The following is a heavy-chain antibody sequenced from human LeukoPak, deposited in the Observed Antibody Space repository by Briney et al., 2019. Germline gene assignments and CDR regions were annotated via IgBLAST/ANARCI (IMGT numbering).Heavy chain of an antibody. Sequence: GGSLRLSCAVSGFTVSSNYMTWVRQAPGKGLEWDSVIYSGDSTYYADSVKGRFTISRDTSKNTLYLQMNSLRVDDTAVYYCARKWSGTADYWGQGTLVTVSS. V-gene: IGHV3-66*01. CDR2: IYSGDST. CDR1: GFTVSSNY. J-gene: IGHJ4*02. D-gene: IGHD6-13*01. CDR3: ARKWSGTADY.